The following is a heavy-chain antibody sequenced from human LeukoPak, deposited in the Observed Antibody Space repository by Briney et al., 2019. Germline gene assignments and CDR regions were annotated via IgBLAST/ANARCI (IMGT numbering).Heavy chain of an antibody. CDR1: GYRFSSYW. D-gene: IGHD1-26*01. V-gene: IGHV5-51*01. J-gene: IGHJ4*02. CDR3: ATLYSGSYPYYFDH. CDR2: IYPGDSDT. Sequence: GESLKISCKGSGYRFSSYWIGWVRQMPGKGLEWVGVIYPGDSDTRYSPSFQGQVTVSADNAISTAFLQWSSLKASDTATYYCATLYSGSYPYYFDHWGQGTLVTVSS.